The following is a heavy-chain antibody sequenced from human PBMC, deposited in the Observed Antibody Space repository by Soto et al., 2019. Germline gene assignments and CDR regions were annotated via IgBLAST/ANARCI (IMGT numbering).Heavy chain of an antibody. V-gene: IGHV3-33*01. D-gene: IGHD3-22*01. CDR2: IWYDGSNK. Sequence: PGGSLRLSCAASGFTFSSYGMHWVRQAPGKGLEWVAVIWYDGSNKYYADSVKGRFTISRDNSKNTLYLQMNSLRAEDTAVYYCARDLPYDSSGYYDYWGQGTLVTVSS. CDR3: ARDLPYDSSGYYDY. CDR1: GFTFSSYG. J-gene: IGHJ4*02.